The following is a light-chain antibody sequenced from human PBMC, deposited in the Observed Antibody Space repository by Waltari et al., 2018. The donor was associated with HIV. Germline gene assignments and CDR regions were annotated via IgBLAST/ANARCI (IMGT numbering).Light chain of an antibody. J-gene: IGLJ3*02. CDR3: SSYSARGFVV. V-gene: IGLV2-14*01. Sequence: HSALTQPASVSGSPGQSLTISCPAPTSDISDFNFVSWYQQSPGRAPKLIIFEVYSRPPGISDRFSGSKSGVTASLTISALRAEDEADYFCSSYSARGFVVFGGGTKVTVL. CDR2: EVY. CDR1: TSDISDFNF.